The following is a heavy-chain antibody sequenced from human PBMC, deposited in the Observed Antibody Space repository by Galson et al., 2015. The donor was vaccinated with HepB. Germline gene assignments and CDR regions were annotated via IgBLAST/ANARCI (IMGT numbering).Heavy chain of an antibody. Sequence: SLRLSCAASGFTLSSYSMNWVRQAPGKGLEWVSYISRSSSHIYYADSVKGRFTISRDNAKNSLYLQMNSLRAEDTAVYYCASQQDYYYYYGMDVWGQGTTVTVSS. CDR1: GFTLSSYS. CDR3: ASQQDYYYYYGMDV. CDR2: ISRSSSHI. V-gene: IGHV3-21*05. J-gene: IGHJ6*02.